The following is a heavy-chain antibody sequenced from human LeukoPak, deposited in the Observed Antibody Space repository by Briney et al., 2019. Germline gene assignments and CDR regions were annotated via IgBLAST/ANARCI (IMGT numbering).Heavy chain of an antibody. CDR1: GYTFTDFY. J-gene: IGHJ3*01. CDR2: MNPKTGET. D-gene: IGHD3-16*01. CDR3: AREAGDNTYNV. Sequence: GASVKVSCKASGYTFTDFYMHWVRQAPGQGLERLGWMNPKTGETRYGQNFQGRVTMTRDTSITTAYMELSSLRSDDTAVYYCAREAGDNTYNVWGQGTMVTVS. V-gene: IGHV1-2*02.